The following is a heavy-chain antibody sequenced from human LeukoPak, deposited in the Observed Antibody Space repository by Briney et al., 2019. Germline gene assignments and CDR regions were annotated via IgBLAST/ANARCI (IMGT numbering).Heavy chain of an antibody. D-gene: IGHD6-6*01. V-gene: IGHV1-69*13. J-gene: IGHJ4*02. Sequence: GASVKVTCKASGGTFSSYGISWVRQAPGRGLEWMGGIIPIFGTANYAQKFQGRVTITADESTSTAYMELSSLRSEDTAVYYCAKEVAARRVSWGQGTLVTVSS. CDR1: GGTFSSYG. CDR2: IIPIFGTA. CDR3: AKEVAARRVS.